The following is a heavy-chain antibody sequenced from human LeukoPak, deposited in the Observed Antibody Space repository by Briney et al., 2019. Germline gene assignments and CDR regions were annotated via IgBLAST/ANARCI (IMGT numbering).Heavy chain of an antibody. D-gene: IGHD3-10*01. Sequence: SETLSLTGTVSGGSISSYYWSWIRQPPGKGLEWIGYFSYSGGTIYNPSLKSRVTMSVDTSKNQFSLKLSSVTAADTAVYYCARSTYGSGSAPPDYWGQGTLVTVSS. CDR3: ARSTYGSGSAPPDY. J-gene: IGHJ4*02. V-gene: IGHV4-59*01. CDR2: FSYSGGT. CDR1: GGSISSYY.